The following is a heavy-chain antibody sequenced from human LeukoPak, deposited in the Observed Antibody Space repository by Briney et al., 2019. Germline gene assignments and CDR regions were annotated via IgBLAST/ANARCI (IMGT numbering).Heavy chain of an antibody. Sequence: SETLSLTCAVSGYPINNGYYWGWIRQPPGKGLEWIGSIYYSGNTYDNPSLKSRVTISLDTSKNQFSLRLSSVTASDTAVYYCARHRLFDTTGYYYDFDYWGQGTLVTVSS. CDR3: ARHRLFDTTGYYYDFDY. D-gene: IGHD3-22*01. CDR2: IYYSGNT. V-gene: IGHV4-38-2*01. J-gene: IGHJ4*02. CDR1: GYPINNGYY.